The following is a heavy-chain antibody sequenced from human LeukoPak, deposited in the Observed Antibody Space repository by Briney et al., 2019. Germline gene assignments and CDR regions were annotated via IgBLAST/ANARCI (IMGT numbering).Heavy chain of an antibody. CDR1: RFTFSSYA. CDR3: AKPRTPVAGTPIDY. D-gene: IGHD6-19*01. CDR2: ISNSGGST. J-gene: IGHJ4*02. V-gene: IGHV3-23*01. Sequence: GGSLRLSCAASRFTFSSYAINWVRQAPRKGLEWVSGISNSGGSTYYADSVKGRFTISRDNSKNTLYLRMNGLRAEDTAVYYCAKPRTPVAGTPIDYWGQGTLVTVSS.